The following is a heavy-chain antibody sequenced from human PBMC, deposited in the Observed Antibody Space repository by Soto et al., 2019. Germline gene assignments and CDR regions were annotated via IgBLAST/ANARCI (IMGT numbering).Heavy chain of an antibody. D-gene: IGHD6-19*01. CDR3: ARVPRGAVSGTGVYS. J-gene: IGHJ4*02. Sequence: EVQLVESGGGLVQPGGSLRLSCAASGFTFSSYSMNWVRQPPGKGLEWDSYISSSSSTIYYADSVKGRFTISRDNAKNSLYLQMNSLRDEDTAACYCARVPRGAVSGTGVYSWGQGTLVTVSS. CDR1: GFTFSSYS. V-gene: IGHV3-48*02. CDR2: ISSSSSTI.